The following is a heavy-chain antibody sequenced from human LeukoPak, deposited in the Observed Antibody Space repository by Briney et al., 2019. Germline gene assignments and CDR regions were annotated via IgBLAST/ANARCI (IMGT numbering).Heavy chain of an antibody. CDR3: ARDLTYSSGWYYWFDP. V-gene: IGHV4-4*07. CDR2: IYTSGST. Sequence: SETLSLTCTVSGGSISSYYWSWIRQPAGKGLEWIGRIYTSGSTNYNPSLKSRVTMSVDTSKNQFSLKLSSVTAADTAVYYCARDLTYSSGWYYWFDPWGQGTLVTVSS. CDR1: GGSISSYY. J-gene: IGHJ5*02. D-gene: IGHD6-19*01.